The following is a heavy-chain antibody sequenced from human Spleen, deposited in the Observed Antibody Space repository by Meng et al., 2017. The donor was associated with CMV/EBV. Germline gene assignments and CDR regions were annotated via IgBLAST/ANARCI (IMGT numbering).Heavy chain of an antibody. V-gene: IGHV4-31*02. CDR1: SISSGGYY. Sequence: SISSGGYYWHWIRQHPGKGLEWIEYIYYTGSTYYNPSFESRVTISVDTSNNQFSLSLSSVTAADTAVYFCARGGSGLLWFGENNWFDLWGQGTLVTVSS. CDR3: ARGGSGLLWFGENNWFDL. D-gene: IGHD3-10*01. CDR2: IYYTGST. J-gene: IGHJ5*02.